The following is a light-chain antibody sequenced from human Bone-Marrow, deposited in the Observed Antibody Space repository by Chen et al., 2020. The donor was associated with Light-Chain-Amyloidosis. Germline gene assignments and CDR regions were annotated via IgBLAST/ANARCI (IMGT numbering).Light chain of an antibody. CDR3: QVWDRSSDRPV. J-gene: IGLJ3*02. Sequence: SYVLPQPSSPSVAPGQTATIACGGNNIGSTSVHWYQQTPGQAPLLVVYDDSDRPSGIPERLSGSNSGNTATLTISRVEAGDEADYYCQVWDRSSDRPVFGGGTKLTVL. V-gene: IGLV3-21*02. CDR1: NIGSTS. CDR2: DDS.